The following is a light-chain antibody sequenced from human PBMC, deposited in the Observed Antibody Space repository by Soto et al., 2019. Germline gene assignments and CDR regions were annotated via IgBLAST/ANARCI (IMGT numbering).Light chain of an antibody. CDR1: SSDVGAYNY. V-gene: IGLV2-14*03. J-gene: IGLJ2*01. CDR2: DVT. CDR3: SSYTSNSTVV. Sequence: QSALTQPASVSVSPGQSITISCTGTSSDVGAYNYVSWFQQHPGTAPKLMIYDVTNRPSGVSNRFSGSKSGNTASLTISGLQAEDEADYYCSSYTSNSTVVFGGGTKVTVL.